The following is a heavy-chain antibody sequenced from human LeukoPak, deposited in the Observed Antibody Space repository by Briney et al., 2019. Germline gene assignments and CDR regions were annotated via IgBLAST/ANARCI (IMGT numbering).Heavy chain of an antibody. V-gene: IGHV3-30*18. CDR2: ISYDGSNK. J-gene: IGHJ5*02. CDR3: AKDPGVVVVAAETTLNWFDP. D-gene: IGHD2-15*01. Sequence: GGSLRLSCAASGFTFSSYGMHWVRQAPGKGLEWVAVISYDGSNKYYADSVKGRFTISRDNSKNTLYLQMNSLRAEDTAVYYCAKDPGVVVVAAETTLNWFDPWGQGTLVTVSS. CDR1: GFTFSSYG.